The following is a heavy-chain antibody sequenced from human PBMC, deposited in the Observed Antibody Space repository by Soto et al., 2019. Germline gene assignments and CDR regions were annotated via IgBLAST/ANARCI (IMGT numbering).Heavy chain of an antibody. J-gene: IGHJ6*03. CDR3: ARDKNFIGYYYYYMDV. Sequence: GGSLRLSCAASGFIFSEYGMAWVRQAPGKGLEWVANIKEDGSRKYYIESAKGRFTISRDNAKNTLYLQMNSLRVEDTAVYYCARDKNFIGYYYYYMDVWGKGTTVTVSS. CDR2: IKEDGSRK. CDR1: GFIFSEYG. V-gene: IGHV3-7*01.